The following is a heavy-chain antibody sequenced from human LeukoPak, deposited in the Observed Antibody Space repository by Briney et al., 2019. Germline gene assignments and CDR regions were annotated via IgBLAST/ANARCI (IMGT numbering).Heavy chain of an antibody. V-gene: IGHV4-59*12. CDR3: AREALGELFFDY. Sequence: SETLSLTCTVSGGSISSYYWSWIRQPPGKGLEWIGYIYYSGSTNYNPSLKSRVTISVDTSKNQFSLKLNSVTAADTAVYYCAREALGELFFDYWGQGTLVTVSS. CDR1: GGSISSYY. J-gene: IGHJ4*02. D-gene: IGHD3-10*01. CDR2: IYYSGST.